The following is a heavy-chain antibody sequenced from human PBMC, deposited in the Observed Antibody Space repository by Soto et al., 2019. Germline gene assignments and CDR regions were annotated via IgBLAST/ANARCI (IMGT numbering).Heavy chain of an antibody. V-gene: IGHV4-59*02. Sequence: SETLSLTCTVSGGSASNYYGGWFRQPPGKGLEWIGYIYYSGSTNYNPSLKSRVTVSVDTSKNQFSLKLTSVTAADTAVYYCARGIPITMVRGVISWFDPWGQGTLVTVSS. D-gene: IGHD3-10*01. CDR2: IYYSGST. J-gene: IGHJ5*02. CDR3: ARGIPITMVRGVISWFDP. CDR1: GGSASNYY.